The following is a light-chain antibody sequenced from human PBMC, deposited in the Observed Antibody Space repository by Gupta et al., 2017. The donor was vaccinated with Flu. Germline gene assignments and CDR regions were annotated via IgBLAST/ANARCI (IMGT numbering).Light chain of an antibody. J-gene: IGKJ1*01. V-gene: IGKV1-39*01. Sequence: DIQMTQSPSSLSASIGDRVTITCRTSQNIGDYLNWYQQRPGKAPSLLIYTASRVESGVPSRFSGSGSGTDFTLTISRRQPEDFATYYCQQSDSTPWTFGQGTKVELK. CDR2: TAS. CDR1: QNIGDY. CDR3: QQSDSTPWT.